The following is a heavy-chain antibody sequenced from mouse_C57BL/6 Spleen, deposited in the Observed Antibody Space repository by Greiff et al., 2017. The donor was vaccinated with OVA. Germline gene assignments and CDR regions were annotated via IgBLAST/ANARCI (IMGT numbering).Heavy chain of an antibody. CDR1: GYTFTSYW. CDR2: IYPGSGST. D-gene: IGHD1-1*01. V-gene: IGHV1-55*01. CDR3: AREEGFYYPLYWYFDV. Sequence: QVQLQQPGAELVKPGASVKMSCKASGYTFTSYWITWVKQRPGQGLEWIGDIYPGSGSTNYNEKFKSKATLTVDTSSSTAYMQLSSLTSEDSAVYYCAREEGFYYPLYWYFDVWGTGTTVTVSS. J-gene: IGHJ1*03.